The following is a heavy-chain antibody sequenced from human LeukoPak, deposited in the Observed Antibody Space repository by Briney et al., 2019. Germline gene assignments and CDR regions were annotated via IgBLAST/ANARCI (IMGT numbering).Heavy chain of an antibody. Sequence: SETLSLTCTASGGSISSYYWSWIRQPPGKGLEWIGYIYYSGSTNYNPSLKSRVTISVDTSKNQFSLKLSSVTAADTAVYYCARDRTGTTYYYGMDVWGQGTTVTVSS. V-gene: IGHV4-59*01. CDR2: IYYSGST. CDR3: ARDRTGTTYYYGMDV. CDR1: GGSISSYY. D-gene: IGHD1-1*01. J-gene: IGHJ6*02.